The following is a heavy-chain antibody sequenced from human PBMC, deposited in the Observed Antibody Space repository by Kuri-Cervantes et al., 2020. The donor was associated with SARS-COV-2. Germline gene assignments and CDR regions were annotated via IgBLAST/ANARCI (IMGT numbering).Heavy chain of an antibody. J-gene: IGHJ6*02. Sequence: GESLKISCQGSGNTFSSSWIGWVRQMPGKGLEWMGRIDPSDSVTKYSPSLEGHVTFSVDTSVSTAYVQWGSLEPSDTAIYYCATLVVPASPKYYGVDVWGQGTAVTVSS. V-gene: IGHV5-10-1*01. CDR2: IDPSDSVT. D-gene: IGHD2-2*01. CDR3: ATLVVPASPKYYGVDV. CDR1: GNTFSSSW.